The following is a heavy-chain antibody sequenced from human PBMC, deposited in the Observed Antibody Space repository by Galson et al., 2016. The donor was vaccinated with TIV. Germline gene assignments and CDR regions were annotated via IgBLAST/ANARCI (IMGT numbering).Heavy chain of an antibody. D-gene: IGHD2-2*02. V-gene: IGHV4-61*02. CDR1: DGSIRTATSY. Sequence: LSLTCTPSDGSIRTATSYWSWIRQPAGKGLEWIGRVFSNGGTYYNPSLRGRVTMSVDTSNNQFTLQLSSVTVADTAVYYCAREGGYCTSTSCYMGYPYFESWGHGALVTVSS. CDR3: AREGGYCTSTSCYMGYPYFES. J-gene: IGHJ4*01. CDR2: VFSNGGT.